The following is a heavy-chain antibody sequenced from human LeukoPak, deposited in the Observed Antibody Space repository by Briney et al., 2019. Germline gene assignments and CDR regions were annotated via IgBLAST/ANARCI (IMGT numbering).Heavy chain of an antibody. CDR2: FDPEDGET. Sequence: ASVKVSCKVSGYTLTELSMHWVRQAPGKGLEWMGGFDPEDGETIYAQKFQGRVTMTEDTSTDTAYMELSSLRSEDTAVYYCARDQRITMVRGVSTFDYWGQGTLVTVSS. J-gene: IGHJ4*02. V-gene: IGHV1-24*01. CDR1: GYTLTELS. CDR3: ARDQRITMVRGVSTFDY. D-gene: IGHD3-10*01.